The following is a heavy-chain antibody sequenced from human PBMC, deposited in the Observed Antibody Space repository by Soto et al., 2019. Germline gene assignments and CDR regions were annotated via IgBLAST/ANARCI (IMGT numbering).Heavy chain of an antibody. D-gene: IGHD3-16*01. CDR1: GFSLSTSGVG. V-gene: IGHV2-5*02. Sequence: QITLKESGPTLVKPTQTLTLTCTFSGFSLSTSGVGVGWIRQPPGKALEWLALIYWDDDKRYSPSLKSRLTITKDTSKNQVVLTMTNMDPVDTATYYCAPWGASAGGRYFDLWGRGTLVTVSS. CDR2: IYWDDDK. CDR3: APWGASAGGRYFDL. J-gene: IGHJ2*01.